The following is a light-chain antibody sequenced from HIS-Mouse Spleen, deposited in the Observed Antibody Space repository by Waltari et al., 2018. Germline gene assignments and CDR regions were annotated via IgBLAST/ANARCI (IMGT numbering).Light chain of an antibody. V-gene: IGLV3-1*01. J-gene: IGLJ2*01. CDR2: QDS. CDR1: TLGDQE. CDR3: QAWDSSTDVV. Sequence: SYELTQPPSVSVSPGQTAGITCPGHTLGDQEACCYPQKPGQSPGPVIYQDSKRPSGIPERFSGSNSGNTATLTISGTQAMDEADYYCQAWDSSTDVVFGGGTKLTVL.